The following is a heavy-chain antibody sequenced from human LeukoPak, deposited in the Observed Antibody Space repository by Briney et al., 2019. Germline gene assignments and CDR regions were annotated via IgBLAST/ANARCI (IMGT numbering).Heavy chain of an antibody. CDR3: ARETITMTHWFDP. CDR2: ISSSSSYI. D-gene: IGHD3-22*01. J-gene: IGHJ5*02. V-gene: IGHV3-21*01. CDR1: GFTFSSYS. Sequence: PGGSLRLSCAASGFTFSSYSMNWVRQAPGKGLEWVSSISSSSSYIYYADSVKGRFTISRDNAKNSLYLQMNSLRAEDTAVYYCARETITMTHWFDPWGQGTLVTVSS.